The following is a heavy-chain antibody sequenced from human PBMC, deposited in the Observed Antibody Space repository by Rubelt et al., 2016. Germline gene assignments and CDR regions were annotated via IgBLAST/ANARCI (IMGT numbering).Heavy chain of an antibody. V-gene: IGHV4-59*01. Sequence: QVYLQESGPGVVKPAETLSLTCTVSGDSISSYYWTWIRQPPGKGLEWIGYIYYSGSTNYNPSLKSRVTISVDTSKNQFSLKLGSVTAADTAVYYWARDLSGYNSYWGQGTLVTVSS. CDR2: IYYSGST. CDR3: ARDLSGYNSY. D-gene: IGHD5-24*01. J-gene: IGHJ4*02. CDR1: GDSISSYY.